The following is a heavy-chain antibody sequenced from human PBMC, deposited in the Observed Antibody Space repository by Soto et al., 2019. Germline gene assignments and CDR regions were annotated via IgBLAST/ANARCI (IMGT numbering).Heavy chain of an antibody. CDR2: IYYSGST. Sequence: SETLSLSCTVSGGSISSSSYYGGWIRQPPGKGLEWIGSIYYSGSTYYNPSLKRRVTISVDTSKNQFSLKLSSVTAADTAVYYCARVFRDNWFAPPGQGTLVTVSS. V-gene: IGHV4-39*01. J-gene: IGHJ5*02. CDR1: GGSISSSSYY. CDR3: ARVFRDNWFAP.